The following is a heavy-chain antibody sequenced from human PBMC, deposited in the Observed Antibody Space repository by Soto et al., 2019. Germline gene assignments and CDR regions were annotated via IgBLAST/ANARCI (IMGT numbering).Heavy chain of an antibody. D-gene: IGHD5-18*01. V-gene: IGHV1-18*04. CDR1: FYTFTISG. CDR3: ATIQLREMATLGGMDV. CDR2: ISAYNGNT. Sequence: DSVKISFHASFYTFTISGISWVRQAPGQGLEWMGWISAYNGNTNYAQKLQGRVTMTTDTSTSTAYMELRSLRSDDTAVYYCATIQLREMATLGGMDVWGQGTTVTVSS. J-gene: IGHJ6*02.